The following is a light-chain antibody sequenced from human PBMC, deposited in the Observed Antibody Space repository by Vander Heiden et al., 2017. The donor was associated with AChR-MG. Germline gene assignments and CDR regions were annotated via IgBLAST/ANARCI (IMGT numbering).Light chain of an antibody. Sequence: SYTLTQPPSASVSPGQTATITCSGDNLGDKYVSWYQQKPGQPPLLVIYQKDKRPSGIPERFSGSNSGNTATLTISGTQSVDEADFFCQAWDSRSNWVFGGGTKLTVL. V-gene: IGLV3-1*01. CDR2: QKD. J-gene: IGLJ3*02. CDR1: NLGDKY. CDR3: QAWDSRSNWV.